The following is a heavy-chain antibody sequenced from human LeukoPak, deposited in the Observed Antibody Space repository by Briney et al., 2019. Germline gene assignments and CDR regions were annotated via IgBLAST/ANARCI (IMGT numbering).Heavy chain of an antibody. CDR3: ARRGYMDAFDI. V-gene: IGHV1-2*02. CDR2: INPNSGGT. Sequence: ASVKVSCKASGYTFSGYDLHWVRQAPGQGLEWMGWINPNSGGTDYAQKFQGRVTMTRDTSISTAYMELSRLRSDDTAVYYCARRGYMDAFDIWGQGTMVTVSS. J-gene: IGHJ3*02. D-gene: IGHD2-15*01. CDR1: GYTFSGYD.